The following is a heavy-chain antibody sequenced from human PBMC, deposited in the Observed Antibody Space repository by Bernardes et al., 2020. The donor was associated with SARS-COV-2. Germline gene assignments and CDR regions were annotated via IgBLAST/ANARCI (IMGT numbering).Heavy chain of an antibody. D-gene: IGHD6-6*01. Sequence: GGSLRLSCAASGFSIRNYGMNWVRQAPGKGLEWAAVIWFDGSNKYYADSVKGRFIISRDKSTNTVYLQMNSLRAEDTALYYCAKDRSSYYYYSGQDVWGRGTTVTVAS. CDR2: IWFDGSNK. CDR1: GFSIRNYG. J-gene: IGHJ6*01. CDR3: AKDRSSYYYYSGQDV. V-gene: IGHV3-33*03.